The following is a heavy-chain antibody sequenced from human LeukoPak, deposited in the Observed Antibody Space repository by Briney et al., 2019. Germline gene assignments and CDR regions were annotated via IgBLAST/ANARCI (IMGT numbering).Heavy chain of an antibody. CDR1: GITFSSYG. Sequence: GGSLRLSCAASGITFSSYGMSWVRQAPGKGLEWVSSISSTGGTTYYADSVKGRFTISRDNSKNTLYLQMNSLRAEDTAVYYCARGPGYCSGGSCIYFDYWGQGTLVTVSS. J-gene: IGHJ4*02. V-gene: IGHV3-23*01. CDR2: ISSTGGTT. CDR3: ARGPGYCSGGSCIYFDY. D-gene: IGHD2-15*01.